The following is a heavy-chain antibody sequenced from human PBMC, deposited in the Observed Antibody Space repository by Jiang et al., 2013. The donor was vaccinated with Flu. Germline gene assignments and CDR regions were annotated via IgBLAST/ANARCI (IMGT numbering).Heavy chain of an antibody. D-gene: IGHD3-3*01. CDR3: ARDGDYDFWSGLSSDYGMDV. V-gene: IGHV3-30-3*01. CDR1: GFTFSSYA. CDR2: ISYDGSNK. J-gene: IGHJ6*02. Sequence: GFTFSSYAMHWVRQTPGKGLEWVAVISYDGSNKYYADSVKGRFTISRDNSKNTLYLQMNSLRAEDTAVYYCARDGDYDFWSGLSSDYGMDVWGQGTTVTVSS.